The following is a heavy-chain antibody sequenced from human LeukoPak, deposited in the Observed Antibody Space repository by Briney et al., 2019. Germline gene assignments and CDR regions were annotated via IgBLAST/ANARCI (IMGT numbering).Heavy chain of an antibody. D-gene: IGHD3-10*01. V-gene: IGHV1-2*02. J-gene: IGHJ4*02. CDR1: GYIFTGYY. Sequence: ASVKVSCKASGYIFTGYYIHWVRQAPGQGLEWMGWINPKSGGTNNAQKFQGRVTMTRDTSIGTVYMELTSLGSDDTAVYYCARDSAEGTAMVRGVNRFDYWGQGTLVTVSS. CDR2: INPKSGGT. CDR3: ARDSAEGTAMVRGVNRFDY.